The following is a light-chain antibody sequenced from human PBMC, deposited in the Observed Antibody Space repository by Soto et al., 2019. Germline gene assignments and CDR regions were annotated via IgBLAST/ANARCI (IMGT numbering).Light chain of an antibody. J-gene: IGLJ3*02. CDR3: QTWGTGIHWV. CDR2: LNSDGSH. CDR1: SGHSSYA. Sequence: QSVLTQSPSASASLGASVKLTCTLSSGHSSYAIAWHQQQPEKGPRYLMKLNSDGSHSKGDGIPDRFSGSSSGAERYLTISSLQSEDEADYCCQTWGTGIHWVFGGGTKVTVL. V-gene: IGLV4-69*01.